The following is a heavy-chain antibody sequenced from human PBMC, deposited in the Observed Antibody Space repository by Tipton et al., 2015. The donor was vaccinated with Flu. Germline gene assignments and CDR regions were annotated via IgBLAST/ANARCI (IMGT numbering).Heavy chain of an antibody. CDR3: ARVHNFDFIPKYFDP. D-gene: IGHD3-9*01. CDR2: SHFTGGA. J-gene: IGHJ5*02. Sequence: TLSLTCTVSGGSISSSLYYWGWIRQPPGKGLEWIGNSHFTGGASYNPSLKSRVTLSEDTSKNEFSLILTSVTAADTALYYCARVHNFDFIPKYFDPWCRGILVTVSS. CDR1: GGSISSSLYY. V-gene: IGHV4-39*07.